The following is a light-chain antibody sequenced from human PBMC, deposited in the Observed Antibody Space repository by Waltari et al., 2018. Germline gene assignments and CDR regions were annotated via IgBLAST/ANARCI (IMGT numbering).Light chain of an antibody. CDR3: SSYTSSSTPLV. Sequence: QSALTQPASVSGSPGPSITISCTGASSDVGAYNYVSWYQQHPGQAPKLMIYDVTSRPSGVSNRFSGSKSGNTASLTISGLQAEDEADYYCSSYTSSSTPLVFGGGTKLTVL. CDR1: SSDVGAYNY. J-gene: IGLJ2*01. CDR2: DVT. V-gene: IGLV2-14*03.